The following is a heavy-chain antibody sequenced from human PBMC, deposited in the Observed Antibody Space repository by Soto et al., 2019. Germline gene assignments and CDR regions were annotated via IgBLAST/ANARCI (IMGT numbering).Heavy chain of an antibody. Sequence: GGFLRLSCAASGCTFRSFTLSWVRQAPGTGLEWVSTISSNSAYIYYTDALRGRFTISRDNAKNSLHLQMNSLRAEDTAVYYCTRDASRDSSARGWFDPWGPGTLVTSPQ. V-gene: IGHV3-21*01. D-gene: IGHD6-13*01. CDR1: GCTFRSFT. J-gene: IGHJ5*02. CDR2: ISSNSAYI. CDR3: TRDASRDSSARGWFDP.